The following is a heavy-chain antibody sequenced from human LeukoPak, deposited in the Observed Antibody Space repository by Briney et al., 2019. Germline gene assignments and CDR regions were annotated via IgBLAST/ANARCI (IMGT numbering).Heavy chain of an antibody. CDR2: ISSDGSGT. D-gene: IGHD4/OR15-4a*01. CDR3: ASGAGAAY. V-gene: IGHV3-74*01. J-gene: IGHJ4*02. CDR1: GFTCRYSA. Sequence: GGSLRLSCADSGFTCRYSAMSWVRQAPGKGLVWVSRISSDGSGTNYADSVKGRFTISRDNAKNTLYLQVNSLRAEDTAVYYCASGAGAAYWGQGTLVTVSS.